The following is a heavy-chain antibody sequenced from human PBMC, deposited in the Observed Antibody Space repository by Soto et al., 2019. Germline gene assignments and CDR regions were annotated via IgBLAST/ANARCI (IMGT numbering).Heavy chain of an antibody. CDR1: GGTFRTSA. Sequence: QVQLVQSGAEVKKPGSSVKVSCKTSGGTFRTSAISWVRQAPGQGLEWMGGIMPVFPTPDYAQKFQGRVTITADDSTGTAYMELSSLRSEDTAVYYCARDKDRQHLGGNYYYIMDVWGQGTTVTVSS. J-gene: IGHJ6*01. D-gene: IGHD6-25*01. CDR3: ARDKDRQHLGGNYYYIMDV. CDR2: IMPVFPTP. V-gene: IGHV1-69*12.